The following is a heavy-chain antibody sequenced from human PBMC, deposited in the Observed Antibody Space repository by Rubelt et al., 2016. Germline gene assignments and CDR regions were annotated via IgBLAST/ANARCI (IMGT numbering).Heavy chain of an antibody. CDR1: GFTFISYA. V-gene: IGHV3-23*01. D-gene: IGHD6-19*01. CDR3: AKDSGIAVAGTYGY. Sequence: EVQLLESGGGLVQPGGSLRLSCAASGFTFISYAMSWVRQAPGKGLEWVSAISGSGGSTYYADSVKGRFTISRDNSKNTLYLQMNSLRAEDTAVYYCAKDSGIAVAGTYGYWGQGTLVTVSS. J-gene: IGHJ4*02. CDR2: ISGSGGST.